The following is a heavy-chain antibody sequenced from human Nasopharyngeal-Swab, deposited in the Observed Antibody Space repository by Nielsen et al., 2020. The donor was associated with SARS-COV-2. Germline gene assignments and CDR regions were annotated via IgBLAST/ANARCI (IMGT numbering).Heavy chain of an antibody. CDR1: GFNLNDFG. CDR2: IWSDGSHE. CDR3: ARGPGVSRHDY. Sequence: GESLKISCAASGFNLNDFGMHWVRQAPGKGLKWVAVIWSDGSHENHVDSVKGRFTISRDNSKDTLFLQMNSLRVEDTAVYYCARGPGVSRHDYWGQGALVTVSS. V-gene: IGHV3-33*01. D-gene: IGHD2-8*01. J-gene: IGHJ4*02.